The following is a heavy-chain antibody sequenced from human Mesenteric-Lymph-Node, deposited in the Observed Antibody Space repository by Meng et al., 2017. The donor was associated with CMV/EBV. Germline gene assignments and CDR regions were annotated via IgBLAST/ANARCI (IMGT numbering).Heavy chain of an antibody. CDR2: INPSSGST. CDR3: AIYDYYGSGSPLSPFDY. Sequence: YTFTSYYMRCVRQAPGQGLEWMGMINPSSGSTSYAQRFQGRVTMTRDTSTSTVYMEMSSLRSEDTAVYYCAIYDYYGSGSPLSPFDYWGQGTLVTVSS. J-gene: IGHJ4*02. V-gene: IGHV1-46*01. D-gene: IGHD3-10*01. CDR1: YTFTSYY.